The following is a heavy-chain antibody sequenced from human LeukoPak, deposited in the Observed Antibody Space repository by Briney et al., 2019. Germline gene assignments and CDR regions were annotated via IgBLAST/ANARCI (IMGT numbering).Heavy chain of an antibody. Sequence: SETLSLTCTVSGGSISSGDYYWSWIRQPPGKGLEWIGYIYYSGSTYYNSSLKSRVTISVDTSKNQFSLKLSSVTAADTAVYYCARALPEDGYCSSTSCQKYFDYWGQGTLVTVSS. CDR1: GGSISSGDYY. J-gene: IGHJ4*02. D-gene: IGHD2-2*01. V-gene: IGHV4-30-4*01. CDR2: IYYSGST. CDR3: ARALPEDGYCSSTSCQKYFDY.